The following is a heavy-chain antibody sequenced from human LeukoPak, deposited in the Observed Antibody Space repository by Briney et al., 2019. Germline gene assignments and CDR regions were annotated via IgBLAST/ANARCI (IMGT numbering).Heavy chain of an antibody. CDR2: ISSSSSTI. V-gene: IGHV3-48*04. D-gene: IGHD1-26*01. J-gene: IGHJ4*02. Sequence: PGGSLRLSCAASGFTFSSYSMNWVRQAPGKGLEWVSYISSSSSTIYYADSVKGRFTISRDNAKNSLYLQMNSLRAEDTAVYYCARDSLGGWELSYFDYWGQGTLVTVSS. CDR3: ARDSLGGWELSYFDY. CDR1: GFTFSSYS.